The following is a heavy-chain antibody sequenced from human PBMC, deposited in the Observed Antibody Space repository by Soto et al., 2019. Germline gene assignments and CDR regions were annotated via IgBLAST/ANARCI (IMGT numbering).Heavy chain of an antibody. J-gene: IGHJ6*02. CDR3: ARDLKMVRGVIITGYYGMDV. D-gene: IGHD3-10*01. CDR2: ISAYNGNT. V-gene: IGHV1-18*04. Sequence: ASVKVSCKASGYTFTIYGISGVVQAPLQWLEWMGWISAYNGNTNYAQKLQGRVTMTTDTSTSTAYMELRSLRSDDTAVYYCARDLKMVRGVIITGYYGMDVWGQGTTVTVSS. CDR1: GYTFTIYG.